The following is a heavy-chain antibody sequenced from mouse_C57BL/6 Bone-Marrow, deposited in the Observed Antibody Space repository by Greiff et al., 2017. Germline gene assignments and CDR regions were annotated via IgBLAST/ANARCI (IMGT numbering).Heavy chain of an antibody. V-gene: IGHV1-69*01. CDR3: ARRAYYSNFYYAMDY. J-gene: IGHJ4*01. CDR2: IDPSDSYT. Sequence: VQLQQSGAELVMPGASVKLSCKASGYTFTSYWMHWVKQRPGQGLEWIGEIDPSDSYTNYNQKFKGKSTLTVDKSSSTAYMQLSSLTSEDSAVYYCARRAYYSNFYYAMDYWGQGTSVTVSS. CDR1: GYTFTSYW. D-gene: IGHD2-5*01.